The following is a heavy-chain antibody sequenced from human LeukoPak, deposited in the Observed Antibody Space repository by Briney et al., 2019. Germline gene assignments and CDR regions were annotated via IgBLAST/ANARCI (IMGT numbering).Heavy chain of an antibody. Sequence: PSETLSLTCTVSGGSISSYYWSWIRQPPGKGLEWIGYIYYSGSTNYNPSLKSRVTISVDTSKNQFSLKLSSVTAADTAVYYCARDLGPPGDYGNFDYWGQGTLVTVSS. D-gene: IGHD4-17*01. J-gene: IGHJ4*02. CDR3: ARDLGPPGDYGNFDY. V-gene: IGHV4-59*01. CDR2: IYYSGST. CDR1: GGSISSYY.